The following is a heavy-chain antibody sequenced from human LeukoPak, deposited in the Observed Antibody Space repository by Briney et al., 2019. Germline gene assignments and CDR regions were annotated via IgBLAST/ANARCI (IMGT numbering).Heavy chain of an antibody. D-gene: IGHD6-19*01. CDR1: GGTSSSYA. Sequence: SVKVSCKASGGTSSSYAISWVRQAPGQGLEWMGGIIPIFGTANYAQKFQGRVTMTRDTSTSTVYMELSSLRSEDTAVYYCARDLKRSGWSYWGQGTLVTVSS. J-gene: IGHJ4*02. V-gene: IGHV1-69*05. CDR3: ARDLKRSGWSY. CDR2: IIPIFGTA.